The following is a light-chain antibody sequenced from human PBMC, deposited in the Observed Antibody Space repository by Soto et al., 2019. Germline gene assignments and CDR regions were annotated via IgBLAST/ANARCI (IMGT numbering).Light chain of an antibody. CDR3: QQRYNWPRT. CDR1: QTVGNY. CDR2: DVS. J-gene: IGKJ1*01. V-gene: IGKV3-11*01. Sequence: EIVLTQSPGTLSVSPGERAALSFSASQTVGNYLAWYHQRPGQAPSLLIFDVSVRATGVPARFSGSGSGTDFTLTISSLEPEDFASYYCQQRYNWPRTFGQGTKV.